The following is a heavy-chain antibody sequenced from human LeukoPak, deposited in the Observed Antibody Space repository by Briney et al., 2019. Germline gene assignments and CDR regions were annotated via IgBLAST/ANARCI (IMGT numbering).Heavy chain of an antibody. J-gene: IGHJ4*02. CDR1: GFTFSSYG. CDR2: ISYDGSNK. Sequence: PGGSLRLSCAASGFTFSSYGMHWVRQAPGKGLEWVAVISYDGSNKYYADSVKGRFTISRGNSKNTLYLQMNSLRAEDTAVYYCAKTTYGSGSYWFDYWGQGTLVTVSS. D-gene: IGHD3-10*01. CDR3: AKTTYGSGSYWFDY. V-gene: IGHV3-30*18.